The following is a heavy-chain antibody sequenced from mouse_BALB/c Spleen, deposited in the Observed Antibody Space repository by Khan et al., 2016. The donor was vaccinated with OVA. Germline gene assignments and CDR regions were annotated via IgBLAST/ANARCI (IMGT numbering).Heavy chain of an antibody. V-gene: IGHV1-7*01. D-gene: IGHD1-1*01. J-gene: IGHJ3*01. Sequence: QIQLVQSGAELAKPGASVKMSCKVSGYTFTSYWMHWVKQRPGQGQEWLGDIIPSTGNTEYNQSFKDKATLTADKSSNTAYMQLSSLTSEESAVYYCANHGSSSDWLTYWGQGTLVTVSA. CDR2: IIPSTGNT. CDR1: GYTFTSYW. CDR3: ANHGSSSDWLTY.